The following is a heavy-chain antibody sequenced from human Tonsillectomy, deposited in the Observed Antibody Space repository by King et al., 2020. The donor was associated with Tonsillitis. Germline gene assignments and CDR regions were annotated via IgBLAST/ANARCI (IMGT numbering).Heavy chain of an antibody. CDR1: GGSISGYY. CDR3: AREQCSGGNCYAIDAFDI. D-gene: IGHD2-15*01. J-gene: IGHJ3*02. Sequence: QLQESGPGLVKPSETLSLICTVSGGSISGYYWSWIRQPPGKGLEWIGYIYYSGSTNYNPSLKSRVTFSVDTSKNQFSLRLSSVTAADTAVYYCAREQCSGGNCYAIDAFDIWGPGTMVTVSS. CDR2: IYYSGST. V-gene: IGHV4-59*01.